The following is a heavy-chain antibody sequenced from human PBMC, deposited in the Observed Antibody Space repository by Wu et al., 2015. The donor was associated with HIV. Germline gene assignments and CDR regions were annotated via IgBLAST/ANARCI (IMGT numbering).Heavy chain of an antibody. CDR1: GYTFTGYY. Sequence: QVHLVQSGAEVKKPGASVKVSCKASGYTFTGYYLHWVRQAPGQGLEWMGWVNPNFGGTNXVQKFQGRVTMTRDTSISTAYMELSRLRSDDTAVYYCARSGSSWYLFDYVGPGNPGHRLL. D-gene: IGHD6-13*01. V-gene: IGHV1-2*02. J-gene: IGHJ4*02. CDR2: VNPNFGGT. CDR3: ARSGSSWYLFDY.